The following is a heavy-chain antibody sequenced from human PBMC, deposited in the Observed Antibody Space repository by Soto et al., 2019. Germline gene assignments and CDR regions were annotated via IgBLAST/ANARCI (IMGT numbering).Heavy chain of an antibody. Sequence: ASMKGSSKASGYTLTRSYMHWVGQAPGQGLEWMGWINPNSGGTNYAQKFQGWVTMTRDTSISTAYMELSRLRSDDTAVYYCAAGGIPSSAFDYWGQGTLVTVSS. CDR3: AAGGIPSSAFDY. CDR2: INPNSGGT. CDR1: GYTLTRSY. D-gene: IGHD3-10*01. V-gene: IGHV1-2*04. J-gene: IGHJ4*02.